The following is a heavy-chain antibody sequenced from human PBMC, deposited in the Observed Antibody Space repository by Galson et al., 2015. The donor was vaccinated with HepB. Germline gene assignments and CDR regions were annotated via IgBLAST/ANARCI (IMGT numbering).Heavy chain of an antibody. V-gene: IGHV3-33*01. CDR2: IWYDGSNK. CDR1: GFTFSSYG. D-gene: IGHD1-20*01. Sequence: SLRLSCAASGFTFSSYGMHWVRQAPGKGLEWVAVIWYDGSNKYYADSVKGRFTISRDNAKNTLYLQMNSLIAEDTAVYKCARDITGRGSLIDYWGQGTLVTVSS. J-gene: IGHJ4*02. CDR3: ARDITGRGSLIDY.